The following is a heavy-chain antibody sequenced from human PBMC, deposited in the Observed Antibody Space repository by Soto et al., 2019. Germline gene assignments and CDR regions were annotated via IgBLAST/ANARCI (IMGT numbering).Heavy chain of an antibody. CDR2: ISSSSSTT. Sequence: EVQLVESGGGLVQPGGSLRLSCAASGFTFTTYSMNWVRQAPGKGLEWVSYISSSSSTTYYADSVKGRFTISRDNSKNTVHLQMNSLRAEDTAVYYCAKDTSSSPYYMDVWGKGTTVTVSS. V-gene: IGHV3-48*01. J-gene: IGHJ6*03. D-gene: IGHD6-13*01. CDR3: AKDTSSSPYYMDV. CDR1: GFTFTTYS.